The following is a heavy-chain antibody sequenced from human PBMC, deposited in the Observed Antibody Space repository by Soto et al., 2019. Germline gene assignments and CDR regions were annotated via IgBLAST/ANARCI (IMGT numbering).Heavy chain of an antibody. CDR3: VKERLGYSSSWFFDY. CDR2: ITSSSNTI. CDR1: GFPFSTSA. V-gene: IGHV3-48*02. D-gene: IGHD6-13*01. Sequence: EVQLLESGGGLVRPGGSLRLSCAASGFPFSTSAMNWVRQAPGKGLEWVAYITSSSNTIYYADSVKGRFTISRDNAKNSLYLQMNSLRDEDTALYYCVKERLGYSSSWFFDYGGQGTLVTVSS. J-gene: IGHJ4*02.